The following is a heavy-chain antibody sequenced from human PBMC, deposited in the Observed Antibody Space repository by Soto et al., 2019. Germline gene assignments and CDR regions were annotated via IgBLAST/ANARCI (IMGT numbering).Heavy chain of an antibody. CDR3: ARVSRRYCSGGSCYPGAFDI. CDR1: GGSISSGGYS. D-gene: IGHD2-15*01. Sequence: SETLSLTCAVSGGSISSGGYSWSWIRQPPGKGLEWIGYIYHSGSTYYNPSLKSRVTISVDRSKNQFSLKLSSVTAADTAVYYCARVSRRYCSGGSCYPGAFDIWGQGTMVTVS. V-gene: IGHV4-30-2*01. CDR2: IYHSGST. J-gene: IGHJ3*02.